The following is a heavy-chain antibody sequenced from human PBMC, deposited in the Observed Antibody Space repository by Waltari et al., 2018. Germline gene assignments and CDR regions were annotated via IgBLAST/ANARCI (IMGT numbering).Heavy chain of an antibody. V-gene: IGHV1-69-2*01. J-gene: IGHJ4*02. CDR1: GYTFTDYY. CDR2: VDPEDGET. CDR3: ATGGKSIRYYDFWRSGYSPFDY. D-gene: IGHD3-3*01. Sequence: EVQLVQSGAEVKKPGATVKISCKASGYTFTDYYMHWVQQAPGKGLEWMGRVDPEDGETIYAEKFQGRVTITADTSTDTAYMELSSLRSEDTAVYYCATGGKSIRYYDFWRSGYSPFDYWGQGTLVTVSS.